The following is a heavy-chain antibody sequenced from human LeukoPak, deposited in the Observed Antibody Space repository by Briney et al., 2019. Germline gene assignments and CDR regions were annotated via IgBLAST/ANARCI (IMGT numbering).Heavy chain of an antibody. CDR1: GFTFSSYG. CDR3: AKDLDRSGYSYGSGLFDY. CDR2: ISYDGSNK. Sequence: PGGSLRLSCAASGFTFSSYGMHWVRQAPGKGLEWVAVISYDGSNKYYADSVKGRFTISRDNSKNTLYLQMNSLRAEDTAVYYCAKDLDRSGYSYGSGLFDYWGQGTLVTVSS. V-gene: IGHV3-30*18. J-gene: IGHJ4*02. D-gene: IGHD5-18*01.